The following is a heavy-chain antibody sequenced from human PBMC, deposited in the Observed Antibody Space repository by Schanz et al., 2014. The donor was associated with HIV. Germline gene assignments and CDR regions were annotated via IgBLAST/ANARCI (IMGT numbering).Heavy chain of an antibody. CDR3: TRGRFLERGGMDV. D-gene: IGHD3-3*01. J-gene: IGHJ6*02. V-gene: IGHV3-33*01. CDR2: IWFDGRNK. CDR1: GFTYRNYG. Sequence: QEQLVESGGGVVQPGRSLRLSCVTSGFTYRNYGMHWVRQAPGKGLEWVAVIWFDGRNKYYGDSVKGRFMISRDNSNNTLYLQMNSLRAEDTAVYSCTRGRFLERGGMDVWGQGTAVTVSS.